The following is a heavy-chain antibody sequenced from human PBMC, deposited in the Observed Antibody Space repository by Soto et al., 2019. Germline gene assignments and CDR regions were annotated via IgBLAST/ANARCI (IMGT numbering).Heavy chain of an antibody. D-gene: IGHD1-26*01. Sequence: QVQLVGSGGGVVQPGRSLRLSCAASGFTFSSYGMHWVRQAPGKGLEWVAVIWSDGSTEYYADSVKGRFTISRDNSKNTLYLQMNSLRAEDTAVYYCARRVSGTYNFDYWGQGTLVTVSS. CDR3: ARRVSGTYNFDY. J-gene: IGHJ4*02. CDR2: IWSDGSTE. CDR1: GFTFSSYG. V-gene: IGHV3-33*01.